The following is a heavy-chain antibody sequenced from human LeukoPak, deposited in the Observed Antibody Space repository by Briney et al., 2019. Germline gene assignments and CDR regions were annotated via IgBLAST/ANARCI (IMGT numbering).Heavy chain of an antibody. V-gene: IGHV4-34*01. CDR3: ARRRRRGSQVLDF. J-gene: IGHJ4*02. CDR1: GGSFSDYY. Sequence: SETLSLTCAVYGGSFSDYYWSWIRQPPGKGLEWIGEINHSGSTNYNSSLKSRVIISVDTSKNQFSLRLSSVTAADTAAYYCARRRRRGSQVLDFWGQGTLVTVSS. CDR2: INHSGST. D-gene: IGHD1-26*01.